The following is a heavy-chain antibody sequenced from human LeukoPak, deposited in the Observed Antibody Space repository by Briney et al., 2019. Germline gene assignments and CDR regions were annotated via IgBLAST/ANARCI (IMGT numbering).Heavy chain of an antibody. Sequence: SETLSLTCTVSGFSISSGYYWGWIRQPPGKGLEWIGSIYQSGSTYYNPSLKSRVTISVDTSKNQFSLKLSSVTAADTAVYYCARHPVKVGATPYDYWGQGTLVTVSS. V-gene: IGHV4-38-2*02. CDR2: IYQSGST. J-gene: IGHJ4*02. CDR3: ARHPVKVGATPYDY. D-gene: IGHD1-26*01. CDR1: GFSISSGYY.